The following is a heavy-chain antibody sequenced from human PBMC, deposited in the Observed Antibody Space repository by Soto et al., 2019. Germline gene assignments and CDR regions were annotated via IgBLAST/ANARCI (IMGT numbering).Heavy chain of an antibody. J-gene: IGHJ3*01. V-gene: IGHV3-15*01. D-gene: IGHD3-16*01. CDR3: CWQQRENPHVVDV. CDR1: RIPFSPDW. CDR2: IKANVLREPP. Sequence: GGSLRLSCTLSRIPFSPDWSIWVHQAAGRGPEWVGRIKANVLREPPDYAAPVKGRFSISTDDSKHTVYLHMSSLTTDDSAVYYCCWQQRENPHVVDVRGRMTMVTAS.